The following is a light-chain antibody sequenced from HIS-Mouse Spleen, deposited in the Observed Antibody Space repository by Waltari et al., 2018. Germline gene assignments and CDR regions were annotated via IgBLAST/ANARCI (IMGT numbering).Light chain of an antibody. CDR1: SSDVGRYNL. CDR2: EGS. Sequence: QSALTQPASVSGSPGQSITISCTGTSSDVGRYNLVSWYPQHPGKALKLMIYEGSKRPSGVSNRFSGSKSCNTASLTSSGLQAEDEADYYCCSYAGSHVVFGGGTKLTVL. CDR3: CSYAGSHVV. J-gene: IGLJ2*01. V-gene: IGLV2-23*01.